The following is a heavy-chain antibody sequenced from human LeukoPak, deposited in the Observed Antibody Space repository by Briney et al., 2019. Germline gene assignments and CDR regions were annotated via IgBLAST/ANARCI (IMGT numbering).Heavy chain of an antibody. V-gene: IGHV4-59*12. J-gene: IGHJ5*02. CDR1: GGSISSYY. Sequence: SETLSLTCTVPGGSISSYYWSWIRQPPGRGLEWIGYVYYSGSTNYSTSLKSRVTISVDTSKKQFSLRLSSVTTADTAVYYCARAPTVTDWFDHWGQGTLVTVSS. D-gene: IGHD4-17*01. CDR3: ARAPTVTDWFDH. CDR2: VYYSGST.